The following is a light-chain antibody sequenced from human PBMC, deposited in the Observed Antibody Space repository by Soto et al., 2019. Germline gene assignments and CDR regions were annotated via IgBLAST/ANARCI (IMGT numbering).Light chain of an antibody. V-gene: IGKV1-5*01. CDR1: QSISSW. CDR3: QQYNSYWT. CDR2: DAS. Sequence: DIQMTQSPSTLSASVGDRVTITCRASQSISSWLAWYQQKPGKAPKVLIYDASSLESGVPSRFSGSGSGTEFTLTISSLQPDDFATYYCQQYNSYWTFGQGT. J-gene: IGKJ1*01.